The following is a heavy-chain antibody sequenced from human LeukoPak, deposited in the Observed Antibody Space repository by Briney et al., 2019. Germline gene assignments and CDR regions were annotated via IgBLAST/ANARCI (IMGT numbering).Heavy chain of an antibody. CDR1: GFTFSSYW. Sequence: GGSLRLSCAASGFTFSSYWMHWVRQAPGKGLVWVSRINSDGSSTSYADSVKGRFTISRDNAKNTLYLQMNSLRAEDTAVYYCARVPNWNPTGVNYYYYMDVWGKGTTVTVSS. V-gene: IGHV3-74*01. J-gene: IGHJ6*03. D-gene: IGHD1-20*01. CDR2: INSDGSST. CDR3: ARVPNWNPTGVNYYYYMDV.